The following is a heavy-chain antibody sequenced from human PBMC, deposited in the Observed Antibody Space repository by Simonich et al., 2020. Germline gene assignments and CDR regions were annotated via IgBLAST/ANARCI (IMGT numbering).Heavy chain of an antibody. J-gene: IGHJ1*01. Sequence: EVQLVESGGGLVQPGRSLRLSCAASGFTFDDYAMLRVRKAPGKGREWVSGISRNSGSIGYADSVKGRFTISRDNAKNSLYLQMNSLRAEDTALYYCAKDVAAAGTEYFQHWGQGTLVTVSS. D-gene: IGHD6-13*01. CDR1: GFTFDDYA. CDR2: ISRNSGSI. V-gene: IGHV3-9*01. CDR3: AKDVAAAGTEYFQH.